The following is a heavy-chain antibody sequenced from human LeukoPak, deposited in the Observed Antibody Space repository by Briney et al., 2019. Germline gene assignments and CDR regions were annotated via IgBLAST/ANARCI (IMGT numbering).Heavy chain of an antibody. CDR1: GFTFSSYS. CDR2: ISSSSSYI. CDR3: AKAGNGLQYQLQIDY. D-gene: IGHD2-2*01. J-gene: IGHJ4*02. V-gene: IGHV3-21*04. Sequence: GRSLRLSCAASGFTFSSYSMNWVRQAPGKGLEWVSSISSSSSYIYYADSVKGRFTISRDNSRNTLYLQMNSLRAEDTAVYYCAKAGNGLQYQLQIDYWGQGTLVTVSS.